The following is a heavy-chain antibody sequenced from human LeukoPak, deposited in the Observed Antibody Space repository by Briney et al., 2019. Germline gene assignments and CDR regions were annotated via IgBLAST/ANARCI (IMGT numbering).Heavy chain of an antibody. V-gene: IGHV1-2*02. CDR2: INPNSGGT. CDR3: ARDLGIATRLDYYYMDV. J-gene: IGHJ6*03. CDR1: GYTFTVYY. D-gene: IGHD6-13*01. Sequence: ASVTVSFKASGYTFTVYYMHWVRQAPGQGLEWMGWINPNSGGTNYAQKFQGRVTMTRDTSISTAYMELSRLRSDDTAVYYCARDLGIATRLDYYYMDVWGKGTTVTVSS.